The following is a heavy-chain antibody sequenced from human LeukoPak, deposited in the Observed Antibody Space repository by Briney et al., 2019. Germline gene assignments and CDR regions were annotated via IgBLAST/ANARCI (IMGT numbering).Heavy chain of an antibody. CDR1: GFTFSSYA. CDR3: ARAEFKFAVPAATLY. CDR2: ISYDGSNK. D-gene: IGHD2-2*01. Sequence: GGSLRLSCAASGFTFSSYAMHWVRQAPGKGLEWVAVISYDGSNKYYADSVKGRFTISRDNSKNTLYLQMNSLRAEDTAVYYCARAEFKFAVPAATLYWGQGTLVTVSS. V-gene: IGHV3-30-3*01. J-gene: IGHJ4*02.